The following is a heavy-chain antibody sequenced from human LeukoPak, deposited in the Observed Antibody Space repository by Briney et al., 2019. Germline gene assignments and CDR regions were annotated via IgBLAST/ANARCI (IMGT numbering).Heavy chain of an antibody. D-gene: IGHD3-22*01. Sequence: PGGSLRLSCAASGFTFSSYWMSWVRQAPGKGLEWVANIKQDGSEKYYVDSVKGRFTISRGNAKNSLYLQMNSLRAEDTAVYYCARLPDYYDSSHFDYWGQGTLVTVSS. CDR2: IKQDGSEK. CDR1: GFTFSSYW. CDR3: ARLPDYYDSSHFDY. J-gene: IGHJ4*02. V-gene: IGHV3-7*01.